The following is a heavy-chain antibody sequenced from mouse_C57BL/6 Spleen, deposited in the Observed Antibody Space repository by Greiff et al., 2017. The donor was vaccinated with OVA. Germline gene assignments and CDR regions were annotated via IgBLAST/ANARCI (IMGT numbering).Heavy chain of an antibody. CDR3: ARGGGKYLYYFDY. J-gene: IGHJ2*01. V-gene: IGHV1-64*01. D-gene: IGHD2-1*01. CDR2: IHPNSGST. CDR1: GYTFTSYW. Sequence: QVQLQQPGAELVKPGASVKLSCKASGYTFTSYWMHWVKQRPGQGLEWIGMIHPNSGSTNYNEKFKSKATLTVDKSSSTAYMQLSSLTSEDSAVYYCARGGGKYLYYFDYWGQGTTLTVSS.